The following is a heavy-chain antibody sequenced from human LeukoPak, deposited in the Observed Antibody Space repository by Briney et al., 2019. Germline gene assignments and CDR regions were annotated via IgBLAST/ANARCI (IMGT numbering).Heavy chain of an antibody. V-gene: IGHV3-21*01. J-gene: IGHJ4*02. Sequence: GGSLRLSCAASGFTFSSDSMNWVRQAPGKGLEWISSISSSSSCIHYADSVKGRFTISRDNAKNSMYLQMNSLRAEDTAVYYCARDRVAEGAYFDYWGQGTLVTVSS. CDR3: ARDRVAEGAYFDY. CDR1: GFTFSSDS. D-gene: IGHD6-13*01. CDR2: ISSSSSCI.